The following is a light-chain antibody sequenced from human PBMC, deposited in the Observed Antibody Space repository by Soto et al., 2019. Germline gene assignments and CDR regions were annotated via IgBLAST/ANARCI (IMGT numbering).Light chain of an antibody. CDR3: QHHYSTPPA. CDR1: QSVLYSSNNKNY. CDR2: WAS. V-gene: IGKV4-1*01. Sequence: DIVMTQSPDSLAVSLGERATINCKSSQSVLYSSNNKNYLTWYQQKPGQPPRLLIYWASTRESGVPVRFSGSGSGTDFTLTISSLQAEDVAVYYCQHHYSTPPAFGGGTKVEIK. J-gene: IGKJ4*02.